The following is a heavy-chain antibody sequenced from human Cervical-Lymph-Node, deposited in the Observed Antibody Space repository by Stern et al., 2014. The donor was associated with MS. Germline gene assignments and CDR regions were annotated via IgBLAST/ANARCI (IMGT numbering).Heavy chain of an antibody. D-gene: IGHD5-12*01. J-gene: IGHJ4*02. Sequence: EVQLVQSGGGLIQPGGSLRLSCVASGFTVSSVYMSWVRQAPGKGLECVSVTYSDGTTYYIDSVKGRFTISRDNSKNTLYLQMNSLRTEDTAMYFCARAHYDPFDSWGQGTLVTVSS. CDR1: GFTVSSVY. CDR2: TYSDGTT. V-gene: IGHV3-53*01. CDR3: ARAHYDPFDS.